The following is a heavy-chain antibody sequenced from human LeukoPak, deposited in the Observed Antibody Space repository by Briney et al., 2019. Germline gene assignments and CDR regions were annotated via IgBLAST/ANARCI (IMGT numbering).Heavy chain of an antibody. CDR2: ISGSGGST. V-gene: IGHV3-23*01. D-gene: IGHD3-16*02. J-gene: IGHJ4*02. CDR3: AKDLDDYVWGSYRSFDY. CDR1: GFTFSSYA. Sequence: GGSLRLSCAASGFTFSSYAMSWVRQAPGKGLEWVSAISGSGGSTYYADSVKGRFTISRDNSKNTLYLQMNSLRAKDTAVYYCAKDLDDYVWGSYRSFDYWGQGTLVTVSS.